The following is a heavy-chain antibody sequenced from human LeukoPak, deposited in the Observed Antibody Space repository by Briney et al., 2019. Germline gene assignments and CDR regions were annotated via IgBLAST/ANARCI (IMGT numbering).Heavy chain of an antibody. D-gene: IGHD3-10*01. CDR2: IIPSLGIA. J-gene: IGHJ4*02. Sequence: SGKVSCKASGGTCSSYAISWVRQAPGQGLEWMGRIIPSLGIANYAQKVQGRGTITADKSTSTAYMELSSLRSEDTAVYYCERDSYYYGSGSFDYWGQGTLVTVSS. CDR1: GGTCSSYA. CDR3: ERDSYYYGSGSFDY. V-gene: IGHV1-69*04.